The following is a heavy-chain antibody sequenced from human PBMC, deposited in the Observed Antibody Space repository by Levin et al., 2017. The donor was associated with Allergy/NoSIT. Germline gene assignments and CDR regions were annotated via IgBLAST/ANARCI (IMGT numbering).Heavy chain of an antibody. Sequence: AASVKVSCKASGGAFSNNVITWVRQAPGQGLEWMGGIIPMFGKANYAQKLQGRVTITADESTSTAYMEVSSLRSEDTAVYYCARGPFCGSDCYPAANYWGQGTLVTVSS. CDR1: GGAFSNNV. V-gene: IGHV1-69*13. J-gene: IGHJ4*02. D-gene: IGHD2-21*02. CDR2: IIPMFGKA. CDR3: ARGPFCGSDCYPAANY.